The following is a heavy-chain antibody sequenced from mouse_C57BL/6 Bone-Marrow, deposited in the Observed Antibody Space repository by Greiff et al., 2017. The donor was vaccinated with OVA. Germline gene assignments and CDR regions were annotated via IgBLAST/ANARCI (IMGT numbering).Heavy chain of an antibody. CDR2: IRNKANGYTT. Sequence: EVKVVESGGGLVQPGGSLSLSCAASGFTFTDYYMSWVRQPPGKALEWLGFIRNKANGYTTEYSASVKGRFTISIDNSQSILYLQMNALRAEDSATYYCARPNYYGSSYWYFDVWGTGTTVTVSS. CDR3: ARPNYYGSSYWYFDV. CDR1: GFTFTDYY. V-gene: IGHV7-3*01. J-gene: IGHJ1*03. D-gene: IGHD1-1*01.